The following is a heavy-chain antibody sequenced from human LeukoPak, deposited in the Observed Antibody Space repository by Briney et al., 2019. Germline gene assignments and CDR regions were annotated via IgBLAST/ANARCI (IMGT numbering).Heavy chain of an antibody. D-gene: IGHD2-2*01. CDR1: GYTFTSYG. CDR3: ARGTIVVVPAAMPGAFDI. Sequence: ASVKVSCKASGYTFTSYGISWVRQAPGQGLEWVGWISAYNGNTNYAQKFQGRVTITADESTSTAYMELSSLRSEDTAVYYCARGTIVVVPAAMPGAFDIWGQGTMVTVSS. V-gene: IGHV1-18*01. J-gene: IGHJ3*02. CDR2: ISAYNGNT.